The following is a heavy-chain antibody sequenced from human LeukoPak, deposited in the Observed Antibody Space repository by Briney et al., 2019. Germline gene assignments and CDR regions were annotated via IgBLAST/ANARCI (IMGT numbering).Heavy chain of an antibody. Sequence: ASVTVSCKASGYTFTGYYMHWVRQAPGQGLEWMGWINPNSGGTNYAQTFQGRVTITRDTAISSAYMQLSRLRSDDTAVYYCARTDAFDYWGQGTMVTVSS. J-gene: IGHJ3*01. V-gene: IGHV1-2*02. CDR1: GYTFTGYY. CDR2: INPNSGGT. CDR3: ARTDAFDY.